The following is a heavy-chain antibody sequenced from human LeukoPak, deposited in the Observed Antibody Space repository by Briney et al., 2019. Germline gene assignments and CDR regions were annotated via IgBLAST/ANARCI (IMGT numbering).Heavy chain of an antibody. CDR2: IYPGDSDT. Sequence: GESLKISCKGSGYSFTSYWIGWVRQMPGKGLEWVGIIYPGDSDTRYSPSFQGQVTMSADKSISTAYLQWSSLKASDTAMYYCARQVPGCSGGSCYSGWFDPWGQGTPVTVSS. CDR3: ARQVPGCSGGSCYSGWFDP. D-gene: IGHD2-15*01. V-gene: IGHV5-51*01. J-gene: IGHJ5*02. CDR1: GYSFTSYW.